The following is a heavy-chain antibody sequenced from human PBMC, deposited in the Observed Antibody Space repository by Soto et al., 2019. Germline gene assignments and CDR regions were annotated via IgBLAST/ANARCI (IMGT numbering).Heavy chain of an antibody. CDR2: FYYSGST. D-gene: IGHD2-2*01. Sequence: PSETLSLTCTVSGGSISSSSYYWGCIRQPPGKGLEWIGTFYYSGSTYYNPSLKSRVTISVDTSKNQFSLKLSSVTAADTAVYYCARLHGYCISTSCYGYYAMDVWGQGTTVTVSS. CDR3: ARLHGYCISTSCYGYYAMDV. J-gene: IGHJ6*02. V-gene: IGHV4-39*01. CDR1: GGSISSSSYY.